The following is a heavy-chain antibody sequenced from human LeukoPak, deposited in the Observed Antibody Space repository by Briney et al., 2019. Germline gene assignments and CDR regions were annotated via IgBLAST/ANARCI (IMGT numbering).Heavy chain of an antibody. D-gene: IGHD5-24*01. CDR1: GGSISSSSYY. V-gene: IGHV4-39*07. CDR2: IYYSGST. CDR3: ARDGDGYNTFDY. J-gene: IGHJ4*02. Sequence: SETLSLTCTVSGGSISSSSYYWGWIRQPPGKGLEWIGSIYYSGSTNYNPSLKSRVTISVDTSKNQFSLKLSSVTAADTAVYYCARDGDGYNTFDYWGQGTLVTVSS.